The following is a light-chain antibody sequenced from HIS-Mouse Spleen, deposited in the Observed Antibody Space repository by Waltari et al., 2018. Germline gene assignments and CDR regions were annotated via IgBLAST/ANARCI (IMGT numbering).Light chain of an antibody. J-gene: IGLJ1*01. CDR1: SSAAGGYNY. Sequence: QSALTQPPSASGSPGPSVTIPCPGPSSAAGGYNYASWYQQHPGKAPKLMIYEVSKRPSGVTDRFSGSKSGNTASLTVSGLQAEDEADYYCSSYAGSNNYVFGTGTKVTVL. V-gene: IGLV2-8*01. CDR3: SSYAGSNNYV. CDR2: EVS.